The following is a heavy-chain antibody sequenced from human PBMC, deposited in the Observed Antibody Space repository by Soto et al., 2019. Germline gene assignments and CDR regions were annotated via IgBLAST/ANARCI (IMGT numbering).Heavy chain of an antibody. CDR2: INAGNGNT. CDR3: ARERGYYDSSGYYGYFQH. Sequence: QVXLVXXXXXVXXPGXSVKVSCKASGYTFTSYAMHWVRXAPGQRLEWMGWINAGNGNTKYSQKFQGRVTITRDTSASTAYMELSSLRSEDTAVYYCARERGYYDSSGYYGYFQHWGQGTLVTVSS. D-gene: IGHD3-22*01. V-gene: IGHV1-3*01. J-gene: IGHJ1*01. CDR1: GYTFTSYA.